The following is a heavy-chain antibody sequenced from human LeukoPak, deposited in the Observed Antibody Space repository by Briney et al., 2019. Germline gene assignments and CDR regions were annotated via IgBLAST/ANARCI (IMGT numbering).Heavy chain of an antibody. CDR1: GGTFSSYA. V-gene: IGHV1-69*04. CDR2: IIPILGIA. D-gene: IGHD3-10*01. J-gene: IGHJ3*02. Sequence: ASVKVSCKASGGTFSSYAISWVRQAPGQGLEWMGRIIPILGIANYAQKFQGRVTITADKSTSTAYMELSSLRSEDTAVYYCARSRGLVRNAFDIWGQGTMVTVSS. CDR3: ARSRGLVRNAFDI.